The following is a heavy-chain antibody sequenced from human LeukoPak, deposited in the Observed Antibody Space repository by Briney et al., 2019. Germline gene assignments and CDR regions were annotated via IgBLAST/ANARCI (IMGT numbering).Heavy chain of an antibody. Sequence: ASVKVSCKASGYTFTSYGISWVRQAPGQGLEWMGWISAYNGNTNYAQKLQGRVTITADKSTSTAYMELSSLRSEDTAVYYCASGYNWNYVHYWGQGTLVTVSS. CDR1: GYTFTSYG. CDR3: ASGYNWNYVHY. J-gene: IGHJ4*02. D-gene: IGHD1-20*01. V-gene: IGHV1-18*01. CDR2: ISAYNGNT.